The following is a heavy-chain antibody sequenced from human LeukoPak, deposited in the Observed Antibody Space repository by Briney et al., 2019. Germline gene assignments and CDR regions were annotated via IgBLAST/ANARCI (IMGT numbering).Heavy chain of an antibody. CDR1: GGTFSSYA. V-gene: IGHV1-69*04. CDR3: ARDQGLTSAMVDY. D-gene: IGHD5-18*01. Sequence: GASVKVSCKASGGTFSSYAISWVRQAPGQGLEWMGRIIPILGIANYAQKSQGRVTITADKSTSTAYMELSSLRSEDTAVYYCARDQGLTSAMVDYWGQGTLVTVSS. J-gene: IGHJ4*02. CDR2: IIPILGIA.